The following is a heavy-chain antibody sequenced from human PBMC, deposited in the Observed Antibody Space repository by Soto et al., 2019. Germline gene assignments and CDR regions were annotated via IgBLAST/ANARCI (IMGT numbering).Heavy chain of an antibody. Sequence: PGGSLRLSCAASGFTFSSYAMHWVRQAPGKGLEWVAVISYDGSNKYYADSVKGRFTISRDNSKNTLYLQMNSLRAEDTAVYYCARVVIYYDSSGYPDYWGQGTLVTVSS. D-gene: IGHD3-22*01. CDR2: ISYDGSNK. J-gene: IGHJ4*02. CDR1: GFTFSSYA. CDR3: ARVVIYYDSSGYPDY. V-gene: IGHV3-30-3*01.